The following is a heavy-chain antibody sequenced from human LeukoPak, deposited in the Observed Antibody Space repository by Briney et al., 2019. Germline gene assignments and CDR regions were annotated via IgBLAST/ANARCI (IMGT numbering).Heavy chain of an antibody. Sequence: GGSLRLSCAASGFTFSDYYMSWIRQAPGKGLEWVSYISSSGSTIYYADSMKGRFTISRDNAKNSLYLQMNSLRTEDTAVYYCARGTDFWSGPFDYWGQGTLVTVSS. J-gene: IGHJ4*02. CDR3: ARGTDFWSGPFDY. D-gene: IGHD3-3*01. CDR1: GFTFSDYY. V-gene: IGHV3-11*04. CDR2: ISSSGSTI.